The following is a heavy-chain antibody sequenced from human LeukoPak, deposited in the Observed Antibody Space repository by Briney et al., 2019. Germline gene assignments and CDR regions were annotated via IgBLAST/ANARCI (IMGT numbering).Heavy chain of an antibody. J-gene: IGHJ4*02. CDR1: GNYW. CDR3: VSFYETY. V-gene: IGHV3-74*01. D-gene: IGHD2-2*01. CDR2: INSDGSWT. Sequence: GGSLRLSCAASGNYWMHWVRQAPGKGLVWVSHINSDGSWTGYADSVKGRFTISKGNAKNTVYLQMNNLRAEDTAVYYCVSFYETYWGRGTLVTVSS.